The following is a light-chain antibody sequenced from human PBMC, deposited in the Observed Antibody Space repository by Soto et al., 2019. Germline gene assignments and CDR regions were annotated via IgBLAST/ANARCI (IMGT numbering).Light chain of an antibody. CDR2: GAS. CDR3: QQLNFFPIT. J-gene: IGKJ5*01. Sequence: EIVLTQSPGTLSLSPGERATLSCRASQSVSSSYLAWYQQKPGQAPRLLIYGASSRPTGIPDRFSGSGSGTEFTLTITSLQPEDFATYYCQQLNFFPITFGQGTRLEIK. V-gene: IGKV3-20*01. CDR1: QSVSSSY.